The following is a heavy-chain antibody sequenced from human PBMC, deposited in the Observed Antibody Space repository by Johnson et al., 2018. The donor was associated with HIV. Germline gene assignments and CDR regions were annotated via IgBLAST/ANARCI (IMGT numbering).Heavy chain of an antibody. V-gene: IGHV3-30*03. J-gene: IGHJ3*02. Sequence: HVQLVESGGGWVKPGGSLSLSCAASGFTFSDSYMNWIRQAPGKGLEWVAVVSYDGSERYYADSVKGRFTISRDSSKNTLYLQMNSLRAEDTAVYYCAREVAGDYGDSPGAFDIWGQGTMVAVSS. CDR1: GFTFSDSY. CDR3: AREVAGDYGDSPGAFDI. CDR2: VSYDGSER. D-gene: IGHD4-17*01.